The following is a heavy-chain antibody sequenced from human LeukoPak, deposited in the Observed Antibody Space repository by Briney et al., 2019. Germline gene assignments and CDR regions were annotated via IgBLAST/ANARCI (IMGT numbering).Heavy chain of an antibody. Sequence: GASVTVSCKTSGYTFTEYYIHWLRQAPGQGLEWMGRINPNTGATNYAQKFQGKVTMTRDTPISTAYMGLSRLLFGDSAVYYCARALGVGFGQFAYYFDFWGQGMLVTVSA. CDR1: GYTFTEYY. V-gene: IGHV1-2*06. D-gene: IGHD3-10*01. J-gene: IGHJ4*02. CDR3: ARALGVGFGQFAYYFDF. CDR2: INPNTGAT.